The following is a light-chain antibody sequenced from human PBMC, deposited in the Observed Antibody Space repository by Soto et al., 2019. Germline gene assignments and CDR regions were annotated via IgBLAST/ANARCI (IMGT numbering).Light chain of an antibody. J-gene: IGKJ2*01. CDR2: GAS. V-gene: IGKV3-20*01. CDR1: QSVSGSF. Sequence: ETVLTQSPGTLSLSPGERAILSCRASQSVSGSFLAWYQQKPGQAPRLLIYGASSRATGIPDRFSGSGSGTDFTLTISRLEPEDFAVYFCQQYGSSLFTFGQGTKLEIK. CDR3: QQYGSSLFT.